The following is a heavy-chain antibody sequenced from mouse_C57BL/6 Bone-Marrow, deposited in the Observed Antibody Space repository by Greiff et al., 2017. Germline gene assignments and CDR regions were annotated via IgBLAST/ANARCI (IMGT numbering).Heavy chain of an antibody. CDR3: ARGTTVSPYFDY. CDR1: GYAFSSSW. V-gene: IGHV1-82*01. Sequence: VQLQQSGPELVKPGASVKISCKASGYAFSSSWMNWVKQRPGKGLEWIGRIYPGDGDTNYNGMFKGKATLTADKSSSTAYVQLSSLTSEDSAVYFCARGTTVSPYFDYWGQGTTLTVSS. J-gene: IGHJ2*01. D-gene: IGHD1-1*01. CDR2: IYPGDGDT.